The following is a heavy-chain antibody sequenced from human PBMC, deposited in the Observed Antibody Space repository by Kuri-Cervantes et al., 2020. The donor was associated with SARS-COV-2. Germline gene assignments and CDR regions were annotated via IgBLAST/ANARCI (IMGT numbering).Heavy chain of an antibody. J-gene: IGHJ4*02. V-gene: IGHV3-66*01. CDR1: GFTVSSNY. CDR3: ARSRTVRSDDY. CDR2: IYSGGST. D-gene: IGHD4-11*01. Sequence: GGSLRLSCAASGFTVSSNYMSWVRQAPGKGLEWVSMIYSGGSTYYTGSVKGRFSVSRDSSQNSLYLQMNSLRAEDTAVYYCARSRTVRSDDYWGQGTLVTVSS.